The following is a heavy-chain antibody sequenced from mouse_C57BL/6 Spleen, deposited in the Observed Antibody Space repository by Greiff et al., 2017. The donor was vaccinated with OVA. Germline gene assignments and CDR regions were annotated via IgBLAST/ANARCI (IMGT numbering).Heavy chain of an antibody. J-gene: IGHJ2*01. CDR1: GYAFTSYT. D-gene: IGHD1-1*01. CDR3: ARDYYGSSYDYFDY. CDR2: INPSSGYT. Sequence: VQVVESGAELARPGASVKMSCKASGYAFTSYTMHWVKQRPGQGLEWIGYINPSSGYTKYNQKFKDKATLTADKSSSTAYMQLSSLTSEDSAVYYCARDYYGSSYDYFDYWGQGTTLTVSS. V-gene: IGHV1-4*01.